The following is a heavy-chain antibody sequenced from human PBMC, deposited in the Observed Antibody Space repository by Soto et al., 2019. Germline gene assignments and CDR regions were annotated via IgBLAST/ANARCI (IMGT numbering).Heavy chain of an antibody. Sequence: ASVKVSCKTSGYTFTTYFVHWLRQAPGQGLEWLGRIHPSAGITIYAQKFQGRVTITRDTSTTTVYMELSSLRSGDTAVYYCARDGNRHDFDFWGQGTLVTVPQ. D-gene: IGHD2-15*01. CDR2: IHPSAGIT. CDR1: GYTFTTYF. J-gene: IGHJ4*02. V-gene: IGHV1-46*01. CDR3: ARDGNRHDFDF.